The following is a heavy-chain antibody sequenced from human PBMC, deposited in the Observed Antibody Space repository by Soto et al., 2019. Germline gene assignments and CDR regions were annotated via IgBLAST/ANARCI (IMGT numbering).Heavy chain of an antibody. CDR2: INHSGST. D-gene: IGHD3-10*01. CDR1: GGSFSGYY. CDR3: ARGTPITMVRGVIKSYYYYMDV. Sequence: SETLSLTCAVYGGSFSGYYWSWIRQPPGKGLEWIGEINHSGSTNYNPSLKSRVTISVDTSKNQFSLKLSSVTAADTAVYYCARGTPITMVRGVIKSYYYYMDVWGKGTTVTVSS. J-gene: IGHJ6*03. V-gene: IGHV4-34*01.